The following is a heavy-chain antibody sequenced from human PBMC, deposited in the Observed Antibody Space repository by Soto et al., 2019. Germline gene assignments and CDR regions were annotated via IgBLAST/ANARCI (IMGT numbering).Heavy chain of an antibody. D-gene: IGHD6-13*01. J-gene: IGHJ4*02. CDR3: AHRIAAPGRTLDY. CDR2: IYWNDEA. Sequence: QITLKESGPTLVRPTQTLTLTCTVSGFSLSTDAVGVAWIRQPPGKALEWLALIYWNDEARYKSSLNNRLTITKDTSKSQVVLTMTDMAPIDTATYFCAHRIAAPGRTLDYWGQGILVTVSS. CDR1: GFSLSTDAVG. V-gene: IGHV2-5*01.